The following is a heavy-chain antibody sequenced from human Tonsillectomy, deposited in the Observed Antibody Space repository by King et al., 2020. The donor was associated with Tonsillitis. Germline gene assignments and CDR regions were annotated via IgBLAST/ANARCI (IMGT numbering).Heavy chain of an antibody. CDR1: GYTFTSHF. CDR3: ARVAEWELLRGYYYYGMDV. Sequence: VQLVESGAEVKKPGASVKVSCKASGYTFTSHFMHWVRQAPGQGLEWMGIMNPSGGSTSYAQKFQGRVTMTRETSTSTVYMALSSLGSEDTAVYYCARVAEWELLRGYYYYGMDVWGQGTTVTVSS. CDR2: MNPSGGST. J-gene: IGHJ6*02. D-gene: IGHD1-26*01. V-gene: IGHV1-46*03.